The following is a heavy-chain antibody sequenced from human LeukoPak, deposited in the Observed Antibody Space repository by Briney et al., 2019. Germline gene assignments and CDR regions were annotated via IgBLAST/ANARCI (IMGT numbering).Heavy chain of an antibody. D-gene: IGHD4-17*01. CDR3: ARGHDYGDYVLDY. Sequence: GGSLRLSCAASGFTVSSNCMSWVRQAPGKGREWVSVIYSGGSTYYADSVKGRFTISRDNSKNTLYLQMNSLRAEDTAVYYCARGHDYGDYVLDYWGQGTLVTVSS. V-gene: IGHV3-66*02. CDR1: GFTVSSNC. J-gene: IGHJ4*02. CDR2: IYSGGST.